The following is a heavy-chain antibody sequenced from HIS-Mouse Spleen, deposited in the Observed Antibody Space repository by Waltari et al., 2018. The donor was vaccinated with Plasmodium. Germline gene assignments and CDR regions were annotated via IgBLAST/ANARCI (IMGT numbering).Heavy chain of an antibody. J-gene: IGHJ4*02. V-gene: IGHV3-30*01. Sequence: QVQQVEYGGGVVQPGRSLRRSCAASGFTFSGYAMHWVRQAPGKGLEWVAVISYDGSNKYYADSVKGRFTISRDNSKNTLYLQMNSLRAEDTAVYYCALSGHWGQGTLVTVSS. CDR1: GFTFSGYA. D-gene: IGHD3-10*01. CDR3: ALSGH. CDR2: ISYDGSNK.